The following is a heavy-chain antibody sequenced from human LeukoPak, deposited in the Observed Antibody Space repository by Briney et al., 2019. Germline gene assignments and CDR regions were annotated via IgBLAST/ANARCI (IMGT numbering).Heavy chain of an antibody. V-gene: IGHV1-69*05. CDR3: ARSMTTVTSGWFDP. D-gene: IGHD4-17*01. Sequence: SVKVSCKASGGTFSSYAISWVRQAPGQGLEWMGRIIPIFGTANYAQKFQGRVTITTDESTSTAYMELSSPRSEDTAVYYCARSMTTVTSGWFDPWGQGTLVTVSS. CDR1: GGTFSSYA. J-gene: IGHJ5*02. CDR2: IIPIFGTA.